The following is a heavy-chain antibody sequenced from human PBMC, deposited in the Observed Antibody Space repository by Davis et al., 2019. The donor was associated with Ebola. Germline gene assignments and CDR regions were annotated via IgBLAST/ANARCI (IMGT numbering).Heavy chain of an antibody. D-gene: IGHD6-19*01. CDR1: GGSISSYY. Sequence: PSETLSLTCTVSGGSISSYYWSWIRQPPGKGLEWIGYIYYSGSTYYNPSLKSRVTISVDTSKNQFSLKLSSVTAADTAVYYCASSEAVAGPIDYWGQGTLVTVSS. CDR3: ASSEAVAGPIDY. CDR2: IYYSGST. J-gene: IGHJ4*02. V-gene: IGHV4-59*12.